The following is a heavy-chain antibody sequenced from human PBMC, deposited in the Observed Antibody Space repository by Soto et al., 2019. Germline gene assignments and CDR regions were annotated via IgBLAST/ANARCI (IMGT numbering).Heavy chain of an antibody. Sequence: QVQLVQSGAEVKKPGSSVKVSCTASGGIFSTYAISWLGQAPGQGLEWMGGIIPLFGTPNYAQRFQGRVTITADESTSTAYMELSRLRSEDTAVYYCARDRDDYGSGNYYNRIDFWGQGTLVTVSS. V-gene: IGHV1-69*01. CDR1: GGIFSTYA. D-gene: IGHD3-10*01. CDR2: IIPLFGTP. CDR3: ARDRDDYGSGNYYNRIDF. J-gene: IGHJ4*02.